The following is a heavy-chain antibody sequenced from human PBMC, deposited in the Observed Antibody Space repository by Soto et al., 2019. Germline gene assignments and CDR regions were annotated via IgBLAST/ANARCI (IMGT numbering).Heavy chain of an antibody. V-gene: IGHV1-3*01. J-gene: IGHJ4*02. CDR3: ARVYYDFWSGQEGYFDY. Sequence: ASVKVSCKASGYTFTSYAMHWVRQAPGQRLEWMGWINAGNGNTKYSQKFQGRVTMTRDTSTSTVYMELSSLRSEDTAVYYCARVYYDFWSGQEGYFDYWGQGTLVTVSS. CDR1: GYTFTSYA. CDR2: INAGNGNT. D-gene: IGHD3-3*01.